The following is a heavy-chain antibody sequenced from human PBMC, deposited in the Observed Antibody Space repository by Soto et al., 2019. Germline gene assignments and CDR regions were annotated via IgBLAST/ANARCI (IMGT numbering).Heavy chain of an antibody. D-gene: IGHD6-13*01. Sequence: PSETLSLTCNVSGGSISSYSRSWIRQSPGKGLEWIAYVYYSGSTNYNPSLESRVTTSVDTSKNQFSLKLSSVTAADTAVYYCARLRTSAAGFDYWGPGILVTVSS. CDR1: GGSISSYS. CDR2: VYYSGST. J-gene: IGHJ4*02. CDR3: ARLRTSAAGFDY. V-gene: IGHV4-59*01.